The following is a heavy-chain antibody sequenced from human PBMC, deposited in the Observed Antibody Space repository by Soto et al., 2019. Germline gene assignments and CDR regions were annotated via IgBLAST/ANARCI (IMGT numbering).Heavy chain of an antibody. CDR1: GYTFTSYD. CDR3: AREGGYSYGFGY. Sequence: QVQLVQSGAEVKKPGASVKVSCKASGYTFTSYDLNWVLQATGQGLEWMGWMNPNSGNTAYAQKFQGRVTMTRNTSISTAYMELSSLRSEDTAVYYCAREGGYSYGFGYWGQGTLVTVSS. CDR2: MNPNSGNT. D-gene: IGHD5-18*01. V-gene: IGHV1-8*01. J-gene: IGHJ4*02.